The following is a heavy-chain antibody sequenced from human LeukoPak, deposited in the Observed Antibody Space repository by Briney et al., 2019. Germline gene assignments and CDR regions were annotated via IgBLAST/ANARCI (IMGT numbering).Heavy chain of an antibody. CDR1: GLILSSYS. CDR2: ISSSSSTI. CDR3: ARDSHVRLYDTGGYSY. J-gene: IGHJ4*02. Sequence: PGGSLRLSCAASGLILSSYSMNWVRQAPAKGLEWVSYISSSSSTIYYADSVKGRFTISRDNAKNSLYLQMNSLRAEDTAVYYCARDSHVRLYDTGGYSYWGQGTLVTVSS. D-gene: IGHD3-22*01. V-gene: IGHV3-48*01.